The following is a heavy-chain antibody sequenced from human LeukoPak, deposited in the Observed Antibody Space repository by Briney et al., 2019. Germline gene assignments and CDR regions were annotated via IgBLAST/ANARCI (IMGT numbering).Heavy chain of an antibody. CDR3: ARDLGGASLRPAEAFDI. V-gene: IGHV1-2*02. D-gene: IGHD2-21*01. CDR2: INPNSGGT. CDR1: GCTFTGYY. Sequence: ASVKVSCKASGCTFTGYYMHWVRQAPGQGLEWMGWINPNSGGTNYAQKFQGRVTMTRDTSISTAYMELSRLRSDDTAVYYCARDLGGASLRPAEAFDIWGQGTLVTVSS. J-gene: IGHJ4*01.